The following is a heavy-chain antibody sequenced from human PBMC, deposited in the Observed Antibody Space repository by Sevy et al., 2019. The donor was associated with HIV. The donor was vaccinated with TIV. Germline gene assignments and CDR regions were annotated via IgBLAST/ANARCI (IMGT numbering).Heavy chain of an antibody. CDR1: GFSFRTSG. CDR3: ANHKFWPNGFDP. Sequence: GGSLRLSCGASGFSFRTSGMHWVRQAPGKGLEWVAVIAHDGTNKYYGDSVKGRFTISRDNSKSTLFLQMNNLRADDTAVYYCANHKFWPNGFDPWGQGTLVTGSS. CDR2: IAHDGTNK. J-gene: IGHJ5*02. V-gene: IGHV3-30*18.